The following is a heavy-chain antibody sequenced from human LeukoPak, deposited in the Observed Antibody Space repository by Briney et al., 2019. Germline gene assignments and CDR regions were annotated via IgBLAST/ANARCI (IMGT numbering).Heavy chain of an antibody. CDR1: GFTFSNYN. D-gene: IGHD5-12*01. Sequence: GGSLRLSCAASGFTFSNYNMNWVRQAPGKGVEWVANIKQDGSERYYVDSVKGRFTISRDNAKNSLYLQMNSLRVEDTAVYYCAREYVDIVPMGSFDYWGQGTLVTVSS. CDR3: AREYVDIVPMGSFDY. CDR2: IKQDGSER. V-gene: IGHV3-7*01. J-gene: IGHJ4*02.